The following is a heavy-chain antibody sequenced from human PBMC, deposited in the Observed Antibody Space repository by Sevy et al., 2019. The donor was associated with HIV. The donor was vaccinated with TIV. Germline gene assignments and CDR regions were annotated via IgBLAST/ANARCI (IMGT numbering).Heavy chain of an antibody. CDR2: IRYDGSNK. D-gene: IGHD3-22*01. V-gene: IGHV3-30*02. J-gene: IGHJ4*02. CDR1: GFTFNSYG. CDR3: AKDGRRGYYYDSSGFCFDY. Sequence: GGSLRLSCAASGFTFNSYGMHWVRQAPGKGLEWVAFIRYDGSNKYYADSVKGRFTISRDNSKNTLYLQMNSLRAEDTAVYYCAKDGRRGYYYDSSGFCFDYWGQGTLVTVSS.